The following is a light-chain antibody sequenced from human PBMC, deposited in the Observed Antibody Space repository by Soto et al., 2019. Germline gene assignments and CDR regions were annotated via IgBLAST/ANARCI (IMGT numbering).Light chain of an antibody. CDR1: QSVFRR. CDR3: QQYHNWPE. CDR2: GAA. J-gene: IGKJ1*01. V-gene: IGKV3-15*01. Sequence: EIVMTQSPATLSVSPGERATLSCRATQSVFRRLAWFQQKPGQAPRLLIYGAATRATGIPARFSGSGSGTEFTLNISSLHYEDLAVHSCQQYHNWPEFGQASSVDI.